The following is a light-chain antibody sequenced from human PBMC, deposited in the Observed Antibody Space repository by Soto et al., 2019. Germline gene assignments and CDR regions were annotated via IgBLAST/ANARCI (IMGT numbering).Light chain of an antibody. Sequence: EIVLTQSPGTLSLSPGERATLSCRASQSVSSSYLAWYQQKPGQAPRLLIHGASSRATRIPDRFSGSGSGTEFTLTISRLEPEDFAVYYCQQNGSSPQTFGQGTKVEIK. CDR2: GAS. CDR1: QSVSSSY. J-gene: IGKJ1*01. CDR3: QQNGSSPQT. V-gene: IGKV3-20*01.